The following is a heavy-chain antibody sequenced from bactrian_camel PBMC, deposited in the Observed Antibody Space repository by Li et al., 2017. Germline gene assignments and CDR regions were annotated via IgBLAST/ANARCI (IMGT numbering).Heavy chain of an antibody. CDR2: VGSDGST. D-gene: IGHD3*01. J-gene: IGHJ6*01. CDR3: AADWAGGDCVGPYDGRGY. V-gene: IGHV3S60*01. CDR1: GFSFATYC. Sequence: HVQLVESGGGSVQAGGSLRLSCAASGFSFATYCMAWFRQAPENEREFVSGVGSDGSTKYADSVKGRFAISQDQAKKMVYLQMNSLKPEDTAMYYCAADWAGGDCVGPYDGRGYWGQGTQVTVS.